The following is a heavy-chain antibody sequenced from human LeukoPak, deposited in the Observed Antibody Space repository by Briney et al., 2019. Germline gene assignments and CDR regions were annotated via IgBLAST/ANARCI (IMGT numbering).Heavy chain of an antibody. V-gene: IGHV4-30-4*08. Sequence: SETLSLTCTVSGRSISSGDYYWRWLRQPPGKGLEWIGYIYYSGSTYYNPSLKSRVTLSVNPSKNQFSLKLSSVTAADTAVYYCAREGDIVVVPAAQTPWGQGTLVTVSS. J-gene: IGHJ5*02. CDR1: GRSISSGDYY. CDR2: IYYSGST. D-gene: IGHD2-2*01. CDR3: AREGDIVVVPAAQTP.